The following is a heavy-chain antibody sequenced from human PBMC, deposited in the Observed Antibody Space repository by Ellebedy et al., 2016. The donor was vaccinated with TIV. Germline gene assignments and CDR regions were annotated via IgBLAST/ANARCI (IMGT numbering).Heavy chain of an antibody. CDR1: GYTFTSYH. V-gene: IGHV1-2*02. CDR2: IDPRSGVT. Sequence: ASVKVSXXASGYTFTSYHISWVRQAPGQGLEWMGWIDPRSGVTIYKQKFRGRVTMTRDTSISTAYMDLSRLRSDDTAVYYCAIRTTVITRGAFDIWGQGTMVTVSS. D-gene: IGHD4-23*01. CDR3: AIRTTVITRGAFDI. J-gene: IGHJ3*02.